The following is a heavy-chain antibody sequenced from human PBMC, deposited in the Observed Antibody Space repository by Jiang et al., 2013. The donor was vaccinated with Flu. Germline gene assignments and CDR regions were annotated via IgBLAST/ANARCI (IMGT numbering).Heavy chain of an antibody. V-gene: IGHV6-1*01. J-gene: IGHJ5*02. CDR1: GDSVSSNSAA. D-gene: IGHD6-19*01. CDR2: TYYRSKWYN. Sequence: LAQTLSLTCAISGDSVSSNSAAWNWIRQSPSRGLEWLGRTYYRSKWYNDYAVSVKSRITINPDTSKNQFSLQLNSVTPEDTAVYYCARAGSSGWYELNWFDPWGQGTLVTVSS. CDR3: ARAGSSGWYELNWFDP.